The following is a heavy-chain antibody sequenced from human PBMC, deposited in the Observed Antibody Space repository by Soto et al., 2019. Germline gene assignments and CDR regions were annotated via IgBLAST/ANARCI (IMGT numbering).Heavy chain of an antibody. V-gene: IGHV3-30*18. D-gene: IGHD1-7*01. CDR1: GFTFSSYG. CDR2: ISYDRGSI. CDR3: AKDRDSGITGTTVNWFDP. J-gene: IGHJ5*02. Sequence: PGGSLRLSCAASGFTFSSYGMHWVRQAPGKGLEWVAVISYDRGSIGYADSVKGRFTISRDNAKNSLYLQMNSLRAEDTALYYCAKDRDSGITGTTVNWFDPWGQGTLVTVSS.